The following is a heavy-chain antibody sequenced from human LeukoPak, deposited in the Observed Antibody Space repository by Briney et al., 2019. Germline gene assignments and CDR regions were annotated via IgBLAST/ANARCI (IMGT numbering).Heavy chain of an antibody. CDR1: GFTFSSYG. Sequence: GGSLRLSCAASGFTFSSYGMHWVRQAPGKGLEWVAVIWYGGSNKYYADSVKGRFTISRDNSKNTLYLQMNSLRAEDTAVYYCAKANMVRGVSHYFDYWGQGTLVTVSS. CDR2: IWYGGSNK. CDR3: AKANMVRGVSHYFDY. J-gene: IGHJ4*02. V-gene: IGHV3-30*02. D-gene: IGHD3-10*01.